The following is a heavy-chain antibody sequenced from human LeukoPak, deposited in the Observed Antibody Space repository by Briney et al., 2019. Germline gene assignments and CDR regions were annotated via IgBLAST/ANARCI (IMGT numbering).Heavy chain of an antibody. D-gene: IGHD6-13*01. CDR1: GFTFSSYG. CDR2: IWYDGSNK. V-gene: IGHV3-33*01. J-gene: IGHJ4*02. CDR3: ARGVAAAQYPLPVDY. Sequence: SGGSLRLSCAASGFTFSSYGMHWVRQAPGKGLEWVAVIWYDGSNKYYADSVKSRFTISRGNSKNTLYLQMNSLRAEETAVYYCARGVAAAQYPLPVDYWGQGTLVTVSS.